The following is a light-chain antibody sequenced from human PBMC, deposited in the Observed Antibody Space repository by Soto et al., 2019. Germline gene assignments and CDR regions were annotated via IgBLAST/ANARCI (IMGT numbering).Light chain of an antibody. CDR2: EVS. Sequence: QSALTQPASVSGSPGQSITISCTGTSSDVGGYNYVSWYQQHPGKAPKLMIYEVSNRPSGVSNRFSGSKSGSTASLTISGLQAEDEADYYCTSKTSSITYVVGTGTKVTVL. CDR1: SSDVGGYNY. CDR3: TSKTSSITYV. V-gene: IGLV2-14*01. J-gene: IGLJ1*01.